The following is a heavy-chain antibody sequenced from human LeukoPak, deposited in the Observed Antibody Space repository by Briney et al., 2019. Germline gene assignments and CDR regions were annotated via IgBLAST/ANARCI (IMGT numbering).Heavy chain of an antibody. J-gene: IGHJ4*02. CDR2: IIPIFGTA. Sequence: ASVKVSCKASGGTFSSYAISWVRQAPGQGLEWMGGIIPIFGTANYAQKFQGRVTITADKSTSIAYMELSSLRSEDTAVYYCASSSQYYYGSGSAIFDYWGQGTLVTVSS. CDR1: GGTFSSYA. D-gene: IGHD3-10*01. CDR3: ASSSQYYYGSGSAIFDY. V-gene: IGHV1-69*06.